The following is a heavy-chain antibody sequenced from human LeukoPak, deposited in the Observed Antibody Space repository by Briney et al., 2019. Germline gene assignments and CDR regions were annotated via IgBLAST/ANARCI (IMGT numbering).Heavy chain of an antibody. J-gene: IGHJ3*02. CDR3: ARARRRDDAFGI. Sequence: GGSLRLSCAASGFTFSSYEMNWVRQAPGKGLEWVSYISSSGSTIYYADSVKGRFTISRDNAKNSLYLQMNSLRAEDTAAYYCARARRRDDAFGIWGQGTMVTVSS. CDR1: GFTFSSYE. CDR2: ISSSGSTI. D-gene: IGHD5-24*01. V-gene: IGHV3-48*03.